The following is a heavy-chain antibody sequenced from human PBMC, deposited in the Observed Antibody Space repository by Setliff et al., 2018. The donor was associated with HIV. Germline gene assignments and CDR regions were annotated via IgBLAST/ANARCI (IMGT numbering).Heavy chain of an antibody. J-gene: IGHJ4*02. Sequence: SETLSLTCPVSGGSISSYYWSWIRQPPGKGLEWIGYIYTSGSTNYNPPLKSRVTISVDTSKNQFSLKLSAVTAADTAVYYCARGLSFYDPGGFDYWGQGTLVTVSS. CDR3: ARGLSFYDPGGFDY. V-gene: IGHV4-4*09. D-gene: IGHD3-22*01. CDR2: IYTSGST. CDR1: GGSISSYY.